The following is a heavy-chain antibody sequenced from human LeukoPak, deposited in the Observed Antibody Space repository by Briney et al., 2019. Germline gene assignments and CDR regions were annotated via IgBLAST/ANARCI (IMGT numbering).Heavy chain of an antibody. V-gene: IGHV4-59*01. D-gene: IGHD6-6*01. CDR2: IYYSGST. J-gene: IGHJ4*02. CDR3: ARAGQFISARPITFDY. Sequence: SETLSLTCTVSGGSISNYCWCWIRQPPGKGLEWIGYIYYSGSTNSNPSLKSRVTISLDTSKNQFSLKLSSVTAADTAVYYCARAGQFISARPITFDYWGLGSLVTVSS. CDR1: GGSISNYC.